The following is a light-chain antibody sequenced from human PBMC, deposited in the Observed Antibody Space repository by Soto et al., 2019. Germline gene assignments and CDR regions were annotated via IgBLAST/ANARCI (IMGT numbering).Light chain of an antibody. CDR2: GAS. Sequence: EIVLTQSPGTLSLSPGERATLSCRASQTACSNCLAWYQQKPGQAPRLLISGASNRATGIPDRFSGSGSGTDFTLTSSRLEPEDCAVYYCQQYGGSPGFTFGPGTRVDIK. J-gene: IGKJ3*01. V-gene: IGKV3-20*01. CDR1: QTACSNC. CDR3: QQYGGSPGFT.